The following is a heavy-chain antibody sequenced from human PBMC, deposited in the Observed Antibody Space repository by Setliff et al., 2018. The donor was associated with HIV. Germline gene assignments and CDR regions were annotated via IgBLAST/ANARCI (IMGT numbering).Heavy chain of an antibody. CDR3: VRDTTGGWMLTN. D-gene: IGHD2-8*02. Sequence: GALRLSCAASGFTFSTYGLNWVRQAPGKGLEWISYLNNDGTTIYYADSVRGRVTISRDNARDSLYLQMNSLRAEDTAVYYCVRDTTGGWMLTNWGQGTLVTVSS. V-gene: IGHV3-48*04. J-gene: IGHJ4*02. CDR2: LNNDGTTI. CDR1: GFTFSTYG.